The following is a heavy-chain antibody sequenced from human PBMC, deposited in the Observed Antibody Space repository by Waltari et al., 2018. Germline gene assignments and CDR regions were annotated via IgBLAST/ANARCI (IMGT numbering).Heavy chain of an antibody. J-gene: IGHJ3*02. CDR2: IRGSGGST. CDR3: ALPYIVGATIGAFDS. D-gene: IGHD1-26*01. Sequence: EVQLLESGGGLVQPGGSLRLSCAASGFTFSSYAMSWVRQAPGKGLEWVSAIRGSGGSTYYAETVKGRVTISRDNSKNALYLQMNSLRAEDTAVYYCALPYIVGATIGAFDSWGQGTMVTVSS. V-gene: IGHV3-23*01. CDR1: GFTFSSYA.